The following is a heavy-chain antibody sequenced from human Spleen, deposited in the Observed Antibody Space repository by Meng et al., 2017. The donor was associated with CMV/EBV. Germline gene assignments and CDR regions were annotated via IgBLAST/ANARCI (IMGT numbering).Heavy chain of an antibody. CDR1: GFAFDDFA. D-gene: IGHD2-2*01. Sequence: GGSLRLSCTVSGFAFDDFAMAWVRQAPGKGLEWVGLIRSKVYGETTEYAATVKGRFVISRDDSRKIAYLQMNRLTTGDTGIYYCARGRKGYCSSTSCYQGYYYGMDVWGQGTTVTVSS. V-gene: IGHV3-49*04. CDR3: ARGRKGYCSSTSCYQGYYYGMDV. CDR2: IRSKVYGETT. J-gene: IGHJ6*02.